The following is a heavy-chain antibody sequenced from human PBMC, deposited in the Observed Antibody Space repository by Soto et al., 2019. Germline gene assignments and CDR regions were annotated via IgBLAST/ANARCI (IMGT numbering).Heavy chain of an antibody. CDR3: ARVIAAAADFDY. CDR1: VDTFTSYG. Sequence: QVQLVQSGAEVKRPGASVKVSCKASVDTFTSYGLSWVRQAPGQGLEWMGWISAYNRNTNYAQKLQGRVTMTTDTSTSTAYMELRSLRSDDTAVYYCARVIAAAADFDYWGQGTLVTVSS. V-gene: IGHV1-18*01. D-gene: IGHD6-13*01. J-gene: IGHJ4*02. CDR2: ISAYNRNT.